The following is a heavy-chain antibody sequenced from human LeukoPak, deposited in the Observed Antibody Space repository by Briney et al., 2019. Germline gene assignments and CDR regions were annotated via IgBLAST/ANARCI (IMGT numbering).Heavy chain of an antibody. CDR3: ARDFDYADAFDI. D-gene: IGHD3-9*01. J-gene: IGHJ3*02. Sequence: SETLSLTCSVSGGSISSYYWSWIRQPPGKGLEGIGYIYYSGSTNYNPSLKSRVTISVDTSKNQFSLKLSSVTAADTAVYYCARDFDYADAFDIWGQGTMVTVSS. V-gene: IGHV4-59*01. CDR2: IYYSGST. CDR1: GGSISSYY.